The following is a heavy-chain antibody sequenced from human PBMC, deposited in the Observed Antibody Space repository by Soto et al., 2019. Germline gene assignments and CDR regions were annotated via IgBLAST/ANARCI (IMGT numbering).Heavy chain of an antibody. J-gene: IGHJ4*02. V-gene: IGHV3-23*01. D-gene: IGHD4-4*01. CDR1: GFTFSLYS. CDR2: FGGRGGGT. Sequence: EVQLLESGGGLVQPGGSLRLSCAASGFTFSLYSMSWARQAPGKGLEWVSGFGGRGGGTYYSDSVKGRFTISRDDSKNTLYLQMNSLRAEDTAVYYWARDYNLGFWGQGTLSPSPQ. CDR3: ARDYNLGF.